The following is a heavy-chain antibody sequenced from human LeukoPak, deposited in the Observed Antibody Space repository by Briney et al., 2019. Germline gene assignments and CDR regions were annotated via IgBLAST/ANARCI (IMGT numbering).Heavy chain of an antibody. D-gene: IGHD2-21*02. J-gene: IGHJ4*02. V-gene: IGHV4-39*01. Sequence: SETLSLTCTVSGGSISSSSYYWGWIRQPPGKGLEWIGSIYYTGPTYYNASRESLVTISLDTSKNQFFLKLNSVTAADTAMYYCAKSDGDGLIDDLGQGTLVTVSS. CDR2: IYYTGPT. CDR1: GGSISSSSYY. CDR3: AKSDGDGLIDD.